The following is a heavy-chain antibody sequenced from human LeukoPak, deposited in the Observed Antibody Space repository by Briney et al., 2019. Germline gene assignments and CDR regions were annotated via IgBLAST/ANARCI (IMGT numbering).Heavy chain of an antibody. CDR1: GFTVSSNF. CDR2: IYSGGNT. Sequence: QPGGSLRLSCAASGFTVSSNFMSWVRQAPGKGLEWVSVIYSGGNTYYADYVKGRFTISRDNSKNTLYLQMNNLRAEDTAVYHCARDRLPPLGAFDIWGQGTMVTVSS. CDR3: ARDRLPPLGAFDI. J-gene: IGHJ3*02. V-gene: IGHV3-66*01. D-gene: IGHD3-16*01.